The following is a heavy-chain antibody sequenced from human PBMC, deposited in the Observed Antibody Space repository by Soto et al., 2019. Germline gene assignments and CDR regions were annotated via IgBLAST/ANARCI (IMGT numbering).Heavy chain of an antibody. J-gene: IGHJ5*02. Sequence: ASVKVSCKGSGYTFISYGITWVRQAPGQGLEWMGWISAYNGNTNYAQNLQGRVTMTTDTSTRTAYMELGRLRSDDTAVYYCGRAVGYSSGYRGWLDHWGQGTLVTVSS. CDR3: GRAVGYSSGYRGWLDH. D-gene: IGHD6-19*01. CDR2: ISAYNGNT. V-gene: IGHV1-18*01. CDR1: GYTFISYG.